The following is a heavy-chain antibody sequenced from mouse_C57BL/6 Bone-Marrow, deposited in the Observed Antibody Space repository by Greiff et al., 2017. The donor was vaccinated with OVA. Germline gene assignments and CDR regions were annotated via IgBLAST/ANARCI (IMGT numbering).Heavy chain of an antibody. CDR3: AFWYFDV. CDR1: GYTFTDYE. J-gene: IGHJ1*03. V-gene: IGHV1-15*01. Sequence: QVQLQQSGAELVRPGASVTLSCKASGYTFTDYEMHWVKQTPVHGLEWIGAIDPETGGTAYNQKFKGKAILTADKSSSTAYMQLSSLTSEDSAVYYCAFWYFDVWGTGTTVTVSS. CDR2: IDPETGGT.